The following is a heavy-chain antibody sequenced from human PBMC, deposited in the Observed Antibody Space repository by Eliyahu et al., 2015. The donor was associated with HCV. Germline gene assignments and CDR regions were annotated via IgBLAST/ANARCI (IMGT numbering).Heavy chain of an antibody. CDR2: ISGSGGST. CDR3: AKENPGFEY. J-gene: IGHJ4*02. Sequence: EVQLLESGGGLVQPGGSLRXSCAASGFTFSSYGMSWVRQAPGKGLECISGISGSGGSTYYADSVKGRFTISRDNSKNTLYLQMNSLRVEDTAVYYCAKENPGFEYWGQGTLVTVSS. CDR1: GFTFSSYG. V-gene: IGHV3-23*01.